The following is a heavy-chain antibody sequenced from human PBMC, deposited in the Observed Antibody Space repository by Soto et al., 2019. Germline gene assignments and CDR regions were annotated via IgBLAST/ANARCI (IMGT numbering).Heavy chain of an antibody. CDR3: ARPFRGVTALALDY. D-gene: IGHD3-10*01. J-gene: IGHJ4*02. CDR2: INPSVGST. V-gene: IGHV1-46*01. CDR1: GYTFTNYY. Sequence: QVQLVESGAEVKKPGASVKVSCKASGYTFTNYYMHWVRQAPGQGLEWMGMINPSVGSTSYAQKFQGRVTMTRDTSTSTVYMELSSLRPEDTAVYYCARPFRGVTALALDYWGQGTLVTVSS.